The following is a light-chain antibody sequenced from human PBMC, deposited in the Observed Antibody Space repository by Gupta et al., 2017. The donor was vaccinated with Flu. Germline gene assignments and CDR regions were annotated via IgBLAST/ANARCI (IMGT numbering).Light chain of an antibody. J-gene: IGKJ4*01. Sequence: DIQMTQSPSSLSASVGDRVTITCQASQDISNYLNWYKQKPGKAPKLLIYDASNWETGVPSRFSGSGYGTDXTFTISXRQQEDIAAYYCQQDDNLLLWAFGXGTKVEIK. CDR1: QDISNY. CDR3: QQDDNLLLWA. V-gene: IGKV1-33*01. CDR2: DAS.